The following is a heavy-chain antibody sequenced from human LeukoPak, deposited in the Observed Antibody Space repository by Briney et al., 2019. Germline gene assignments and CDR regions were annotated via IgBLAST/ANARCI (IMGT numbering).Heavy chain of an antibody. D-gene: IGHD6-6*01. Sequence: PGGSLRLSCAASGFTFSSYAMSWVRQAPGKGLEWVPAISSSGGSTYYADSVKGRFTISRDNPKNTLYLQMNSLRAEDTAVYYCARGREYSSSSPLGYWGQGTLVTVSS. CDR2: ISSSGGST. J-gene: IGHJ4*02. CDR3: ARGREYSSSSPLGY. V-gene: IGHV3-23*01. CDR1: GFTFSSYA.